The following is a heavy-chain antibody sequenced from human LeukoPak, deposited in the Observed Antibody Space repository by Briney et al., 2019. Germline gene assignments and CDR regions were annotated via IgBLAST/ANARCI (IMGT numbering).Heavy chain of an antibody. CDR2: TYYRSKWYN. CDR1: GDSGSSNSAA. D-gene: IGHD6-19*01. CDR3: ARGNSSGWPYYYYYYMDV. J-gene: IGHJ6*03. Sequence: SQTLSLTCAISGDSGSSNSAAWNWIRQSPSRGLEWLGRTYYRSKWYNDYAVSVKSRITINPDTSKNQFSLQLNSVTPEDTAVYYCARGNSSGWPYYYYYYMDVWGKGTTVTVSS. V-gene: IGHV6-1*01.